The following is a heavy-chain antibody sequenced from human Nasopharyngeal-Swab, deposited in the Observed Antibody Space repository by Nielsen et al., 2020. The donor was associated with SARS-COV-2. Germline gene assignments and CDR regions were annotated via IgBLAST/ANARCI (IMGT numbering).Heavy chain of an antibody. J-gene: IGHJ6*02. Sequence: VRQAPGKGLEWVANIKQDGSEKYYVDSVKGRFTISRDNAKNSLYLQMNSLRAEDTAVYYCARDADSGSYAPVGMDVWGQGTMVTVSS. V-gene: IGHV3-7*01. CDR3: ARDADSGSYAPVGMDV. D-gene: IGHD1-26*01. CDR2: IKQDGSEK.